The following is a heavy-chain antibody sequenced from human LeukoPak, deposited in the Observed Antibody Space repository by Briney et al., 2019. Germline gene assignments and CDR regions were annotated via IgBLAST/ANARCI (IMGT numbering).Heavy chain of an antibody. D-gene: IGHD3-22*01. V-gene: IGHV3-64*01. CDR3: ARFKLSSGYDPFDY. Sequence: PGGSLRLSCAASGFTFSSYAMHWVRQAPGKGLEYVSAISSNGGSTYYANSVKGRFTISRDNSKNTLYLQMNSLRAEDTAVYYCARFKLSSGYDPFDYWGQGILVTVSS. J-gene: IGHJ4*02. CDR1: GFTFSSYA. CDR2: ISSNGGST.